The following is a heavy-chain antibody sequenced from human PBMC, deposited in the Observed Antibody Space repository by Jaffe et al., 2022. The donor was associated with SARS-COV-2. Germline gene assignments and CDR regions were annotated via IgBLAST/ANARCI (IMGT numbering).Heavy chain of an antibody. CDR1: GGSISSSSYY. Sequence: QLQLQESGPGLVKPSETLSLTCTVSGGSISSSSYYWGWIRQPPGKGLEWIGSIYYSGSTYYNPSLKSRVTISVDTSKNQFSLKLSSVTAADTAVYYCARCHSSGWYWYFDLWGRGTLVTVSS. V-gene: IGHV4-39*01. CDR2: IYYSGST. J-gene: IGHJ2*01. D-gene: IGHD6-19*01. CDR3: ARCHSSGWYWYFDL.